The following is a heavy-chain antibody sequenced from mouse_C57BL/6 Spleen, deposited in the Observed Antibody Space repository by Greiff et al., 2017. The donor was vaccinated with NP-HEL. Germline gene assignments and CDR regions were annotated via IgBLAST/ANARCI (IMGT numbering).Heavy chain of an antibody. CDR2: IDPNSGGT. Sequence: QVQLKQPGAELVKPGASVKLSCKASGYTFTSYWMHWVKQRPGRGLEWIGRIDPNSGGTKYNEKFKSKATLPVDKPSSTAYMQLSSLTSEDTAVYYSGGISTMVTAGAMDYWGQGTSVTVSS. CDR3: GGISTMVTAGAMDY. V-gene: IGHV1-72*01. J-gene: IGHJ4*01. CDR1: GYTFTSYW. D-gene: IGHD2-2*01.